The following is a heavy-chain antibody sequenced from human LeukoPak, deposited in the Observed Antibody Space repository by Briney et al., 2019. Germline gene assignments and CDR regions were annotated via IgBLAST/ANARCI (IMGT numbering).Heavy chain of an antibody. CDR3: VKVGGAATGPFDS. V-gene: IGHV3-48*01. J-gene: IGHJ4*02. CDR1: GFTFSSYS. D-gene: IGHD6-13*01. Sequence: GGSLRLSCAASGFTFSSYSMNWVRQAPGKGLEWVSYISSSSSTIYYADSVRGRFTISRDNSKNTLYLQMNSLRAEDTAVYYCVKVGGAATGPFDSWGQGTLVTVSS. CDR2: ISSSSSTI.